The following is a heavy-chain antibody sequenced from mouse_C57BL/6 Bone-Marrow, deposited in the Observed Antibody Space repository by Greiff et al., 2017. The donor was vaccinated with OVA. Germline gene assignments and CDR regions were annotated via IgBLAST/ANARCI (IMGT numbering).Heavy chain of an antibody. D-gene: IGHD1-1*01. CDR1: GFTFSSYG. Sequence: EVMLVESGGDLVKPGGSLKLSCAASGFTFSSYGMSWVRQTPDKRLEWVATISSGGSYTYYPDSVKGRFTISRDNAKNTLYLQMSSLKSEDTAMYYCARRDITNFDYGGRGTTLTVSS. CDR2: ISSGGSYT. CDR3: ARRDITNFDY. V-gene: IGHV5-6*02. J-gene: IGHJ2*01.